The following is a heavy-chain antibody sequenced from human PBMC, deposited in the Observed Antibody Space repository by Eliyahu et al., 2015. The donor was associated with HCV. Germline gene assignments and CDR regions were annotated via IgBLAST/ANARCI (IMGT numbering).Heavy chain of an antibody. CDR2: ISSGSKYI. V-gene: IGHV3-21*02. Sequence: EVQLVESGGGLVQPGGSLRLSCAASGFTFSAYTMNWVRQAPGRGMEWVSSISSGSKYIYYADSVKGRFTISRDDAENSLFLQINSLRAEDTAVYYCVRDLMYSYSSDGVYHFDHWGQGTLVTVSS. CDR1: GFTFSAYT. CDR3: VRDLMYSYSSDGVYHFDH. J-gene: IGHJ4*02. D-gene: IGHD3-10*01.